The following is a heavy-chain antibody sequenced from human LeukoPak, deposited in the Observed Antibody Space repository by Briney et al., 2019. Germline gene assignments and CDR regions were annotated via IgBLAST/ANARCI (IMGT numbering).Heavy chain of an antibody. D-gene: IGHD2-2*01. CDR3: ASSPSRDNWFDR. V-gene: IGHV4-38-2*01. CDR2: IYHSGNT. J-gene: IGHJ5*02. Sequence: AESLSLTCAVSGYSISSGYYWGWIRQPPGKGLEWIGSIYHSGNTYYNPSLKSRVTISVDTSKNQFSLKLSSVTAADTAVYYCASSPSRDNWFDRWGQGTLVTVSS. CDR1: GYSISSGYY.